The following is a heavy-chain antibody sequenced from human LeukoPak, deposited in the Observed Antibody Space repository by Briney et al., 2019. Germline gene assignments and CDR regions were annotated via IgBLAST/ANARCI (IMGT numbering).Heavy chain of an antibody. Sequence: GESLKISCKGSGYSFTSYWIGWVRQMPGKGLEWMGIIYPGDSDTRYSRSFQGQVTISADKSISTAYLQWSSLKASDTAMYYCARQRGYSSSWDDAFDIWGQGTMVTVSS. CDR1: GYSFTSYW. D-gene: IGHD6-13*01. CDR2: IYPGDSDT. CDR3: ARQRGYSSSWDDAFDI. V-gene: IGHV5-51*01. J-gene: IGHJ3*02.